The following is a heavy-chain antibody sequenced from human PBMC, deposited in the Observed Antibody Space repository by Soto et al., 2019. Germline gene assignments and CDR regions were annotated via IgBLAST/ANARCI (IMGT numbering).Heavy chain of an antibody. Sequence: QVLLVESGGGLVKPGGSLRLSCAVSGFTFSDYYMTWIRQAPGTGLEWVSYISSSTSHTNYADSVKGRFTISRDNAKNSLFLQMSSLRAEDTAVYYCARGRGAAADYFDFWGQGTLVTVSS. CDR1: GFTFSDYY. CDR2: ISSSTSHT. CDR3: ARGRGAAADYFDF. D-gene: IGHD6-13*01. V-gene: IGHV3-11*05. J-gene: IGHJ4*02.